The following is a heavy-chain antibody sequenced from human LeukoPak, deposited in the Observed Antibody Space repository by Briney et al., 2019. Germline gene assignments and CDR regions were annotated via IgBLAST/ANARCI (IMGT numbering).Heavy chain of an antibody. Sequence: GGSLRLSCAASGFTFSTTAMGWVRQAPGKGLEWLSVISGSGDNTVMSGSGENTYYADSVKGRFTISRDNSKNTVYLQMSSLRVDDTAVYYCAKAASSSWPSYYYGMDVWGQGTTVTVSS. CDR3: AKAASSSWPSYYYGMDV. D-gene: IGHD6-13*01. CDR2: ISGSGDNTVMSGSGENT. V-gene: IGHV3-23*01. CDR1: GFTFSTTA. J-gene: IGHJ6*02.